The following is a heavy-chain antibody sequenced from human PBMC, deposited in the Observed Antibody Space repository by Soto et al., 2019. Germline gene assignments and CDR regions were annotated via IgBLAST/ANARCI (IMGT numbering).Heavy chain of an antibody. V-gene: IGHV5-51*01. CDR2: IYPGDSDT. J-gene: IGHJ3*02. D-gene: IGHD3-10*01. CDR3: ARDTYYYGSGSDDAFDI. Sequence: PGASLKISCKGSGYSFTSYWIGWVRQMPGKGLEWMGIIYPGDSDTRYSPSFQGQVTISADKSISTAYLQWSSLKASDTAMYYCARDTYYYGSGSDDAFDIWGQGTMVTVSS. CDR1: GYSFTSYW.